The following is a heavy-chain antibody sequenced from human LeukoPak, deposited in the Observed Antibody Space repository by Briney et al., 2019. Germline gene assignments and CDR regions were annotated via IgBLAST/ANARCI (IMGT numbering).Heavy chain of an antibody. V-gene: IGHV1-2*06. CDR2: ITPNSGDA. Sequence: ASVKVSCKASGYTFTANYIHWMRLAPGQGLEWMGRITPNSGDAVYAQNFQGRVTMTTDTSISTAYMELSSLRSDDTAVHYCARDRVGAVNPDSWGQGTLVTVSS. CDR3: ARDRVGAVNPDS. J-gene: IGHJ4*02. CDR1: GYTFTANY. D-gene: IGHD1-26*01.